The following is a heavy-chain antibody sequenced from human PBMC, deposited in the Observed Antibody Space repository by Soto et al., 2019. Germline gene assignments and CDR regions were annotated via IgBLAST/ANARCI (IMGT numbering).Heavy chain of an antibody. CDR2: IIPIFGTP. V-gene: IGHV1-69*01. D-gene: IGHD3-10*01. CDR3: ASTRFYDSGSRFDY. Sequence: QVQLVQSGAEVKKPGSSVKVSCKASGGTFIRYSISWVRQAPGQGLEYMGGIIPIFGTPNYAQRFQGRVTITADESATTPYMELTSLRSEDTAVFYCASTRFYDSGSRFDYWGQGTLVTVSS. CDR1: GGTFIRYS. J-gene: IGHJ4*02.